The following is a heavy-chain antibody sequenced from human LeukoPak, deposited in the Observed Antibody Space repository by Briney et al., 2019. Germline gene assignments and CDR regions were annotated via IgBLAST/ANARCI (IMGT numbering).Heavy chain of an antibody. CDR3: ARGRGVMRSGGSCTLGWFDP. J-gene: IGHJ5*02. CDR2: ISSSSSYI. CDR1: GFTFSSYS. D-gene: IGHD2-15*01. V-gene: IGHV3-21*01. Sequence: GGSLRLSCAASGFTFSSYSMNWVRQAPGKGLEWVSSISSSSSYIYYADSVKGRFTISRDNAKNSLYLQMNSLRAEDTAVYYCARGRGVMRSGGSCTLGWFDPWGQGTLVTVSS.